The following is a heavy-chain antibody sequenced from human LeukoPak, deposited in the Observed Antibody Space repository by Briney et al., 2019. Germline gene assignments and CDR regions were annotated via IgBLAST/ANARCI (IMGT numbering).Heavy chain of an antibody. CDR1: GYTFTSYA. J-gene: IGHJ4*02. Sequence: ASVKVSCKASGYTFTSYAMNWVRQAPGQGLEWMGWINTNTGNPTYAQGFTGRFVFSLDTSVSTAYLQISSLKAEDTAVYYCARELGYYDSSGYRVFDYWGQGTLVTVS. D-gene: IGHD3-22*01. CDR3: ARELGYYDSSGYRVFDY. CDR2: INTNTGNP. V-gene: IGHV7-4-1*02.